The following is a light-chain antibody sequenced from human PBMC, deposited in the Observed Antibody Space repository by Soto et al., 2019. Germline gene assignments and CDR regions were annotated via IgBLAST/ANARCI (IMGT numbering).Light chain of an antibody. CDR1: QSLSSSF. J-gene: IGKJ5*01. Sequence: EIVLTQSPGTLSLSPGQRATLSCRASQSLSSSFLAWYQQKPGQSPRLLIYGASTRATGIPARFSGSGSGTEFTLTISSLQSEDFAVYYCQQYGGSPITFGQGTRLEIK. CDR3: QQYGGSPIT. CDR2: GAS. V-gene: IGKV3-20*01.